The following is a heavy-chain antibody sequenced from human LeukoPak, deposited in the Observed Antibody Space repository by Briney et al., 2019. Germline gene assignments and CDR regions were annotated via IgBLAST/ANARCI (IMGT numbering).Heavy chain of an antibody. D-gene: IGHD5-18*01. J-gene: IGHJ6*03. CDR2: ISGSGDST. CDR1: GFTFNSYA. V-gene: IGHV3-23*01. CDR3: ARDRSWNTAMDARAYYMDV. Sequence: GGSLRLSCAASGFTFNSYAMTWVRQAPGKGLEWVSTISGSGDSTYYADSVKGRFTISRDNAKNSLYLQMNSLRAEDTAVYYCARDRSWNTAMDARAYYMDVWGKGTTVTVSS.